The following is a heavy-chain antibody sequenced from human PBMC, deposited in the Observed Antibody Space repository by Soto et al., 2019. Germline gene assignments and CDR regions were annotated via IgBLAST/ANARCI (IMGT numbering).Heavy chain of an antibody. J-gene: IGHJ6*02. Sequence: GGSLRLSCVASGFTVTNSRMTWVRQAPGKWLEWVASIKEDGSEKSYVDSVKGRFTISRDSAKNSLYLQMNGLRAEDTATYYCARYFAMDVWGQGTTVTVS. V-gene: IGHV3-7*03. CDR3: ARYFAMDV. CDR1: GFTVTNSR. CDR2: IKEDGSEK.